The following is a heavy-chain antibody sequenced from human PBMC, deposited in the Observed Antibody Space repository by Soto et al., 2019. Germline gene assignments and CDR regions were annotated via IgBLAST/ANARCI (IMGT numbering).Heavy chain of an antibody. CDR1: GGSISSGGYY. CDR3: ARDGGPYGDYAVVGRDHNLALNAFDI. D-gene: IGHD4-17*01. Sequence: SETLSLTCTVSGGSISSGGYYWSWIRQHPGKGLEWIGYIYYSGSTYYNPSLKSRVTISVDTSKNQFSLKLSSVTAADTAVYYCARDGGPYGDYAVVGRDHNLALNAFDIWGQGTMVTVSS. J-gene: IGHJ3*02. CDR2: IYYSGST. V-gene: IGHV4-31*03.